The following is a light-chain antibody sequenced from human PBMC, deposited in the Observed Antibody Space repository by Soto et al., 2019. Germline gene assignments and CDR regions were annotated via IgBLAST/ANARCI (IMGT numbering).Light chain of an antibody. CDR1: SNDVGSYNL. CDR2: EGS. Sequence: QSALTQPASVSGSPGQSITISCTGTSNDVGSYNLVSWYQQHPGKAPTVMIYEGSKRPSGVSNRFSGSTSGNTASLTISGLQAEDEADYYCCSYASITTWVFGGGTKVTVL. V-gene: IGLV2-23*01. CDR3: CSYASITTWV. J-gene: IGLJ3*02.